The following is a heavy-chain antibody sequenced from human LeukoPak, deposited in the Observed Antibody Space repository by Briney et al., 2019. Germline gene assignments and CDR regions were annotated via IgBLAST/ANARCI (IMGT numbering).Heavy chain of an antibody. J-gene: IGHJ6*03. CDR1: GGSMSSGDYY. V-gene: IGHV4-30-4*08. CDR2: IYYSVST. Sequence: PSETLSLTCTVSGGSMSSGDYYWRWIRQPPGKGLEWIGYIYYSVSTYYNPSLKSRVTISVDTSKNQFSLKLSSVTAADTAVYYCARGGGKSGLILYYYYMDVWGKGTTVTVSS. D-gene: IGHD2-8*01. CDR3: ARGGGKSGLILYYYYMDV.